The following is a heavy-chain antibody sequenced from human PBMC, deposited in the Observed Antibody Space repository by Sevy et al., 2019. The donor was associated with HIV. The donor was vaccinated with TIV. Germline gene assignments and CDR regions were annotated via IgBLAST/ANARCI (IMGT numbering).Heavy chain of an antibody. CDR1: GFSFSDYW. J-gene: IGHJ3*01. CDR2: TKHDGSEK. D-gene: IGHD4-17*01. Sequence: GGSLRLSCAVSGFSFSDYWMSWVRQAPGKGLEWVAKTKHDGSEKYYVDSVKGRFTISRDNAKNSLYLQMNSLRAEDTAVYYCVRGGTSTTDLWGQGTMVTVSS. V-gene: IGHV3-7*01. CDR3: VRGGTSTTDL.